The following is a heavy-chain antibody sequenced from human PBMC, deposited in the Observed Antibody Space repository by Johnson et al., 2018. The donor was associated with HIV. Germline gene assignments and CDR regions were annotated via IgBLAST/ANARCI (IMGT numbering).Heavy chain of an antibody. CDR1: GFTFSSYD. V-gene: IGHV3-20*04. D-gene: IGHD2-8*01. CDR2: INWNGGRT. J-gene: IGHJ3*02. CDR3: ASALCTWGAFDI. Sequence: VQLVESGGGVVQPGGSLRLSCAASGFTFSSYDIHWVRQAPGKGLEWVSGINWNGGRTGYADSVKGRFTISRDNAKNSLYLQMNSLRAEDTAVYYCASALCTWGAFDIWGQGTMVTVSS.